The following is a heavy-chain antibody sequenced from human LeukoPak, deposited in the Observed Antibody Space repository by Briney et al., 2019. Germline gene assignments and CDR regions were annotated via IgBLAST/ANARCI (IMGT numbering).Heavy chain of an antibody. CDR2: INPSGGST. J-gene: IGHJ4*02. V-gene: IGHV1-46*01. Sequence: ASVKVSCKASGYTFTSYYMHWVRQAPGQGLEWMGIINPSGGSTGYAQKFQGRVTMTRDTSTSTAYMELSSLRSEDTAVYYCARLEWELPLDYWGQGTLVTVSS. CDR1: GYTFTSYY. D-gene: IGHD1-26*01. CDR3: ARLEWELPLDY.